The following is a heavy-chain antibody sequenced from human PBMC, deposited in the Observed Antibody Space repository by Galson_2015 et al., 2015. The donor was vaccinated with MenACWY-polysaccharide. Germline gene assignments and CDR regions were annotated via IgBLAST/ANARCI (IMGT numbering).Heavy chain of an antibody. CDR2: IHYSGAT. V-gene: IGHV4-59*01. CDR3: ARIGGINKGNHYNFGWFDP. J-gene: IGHJ5*02. Sequence: ETLSLTCTVSGGSMSPYSWTWIRQSPGKGLEWLGWIHYSGATKYSPSLKSRVTISIDTSGNHFSLELSSVTTADTAIYYCARIGGINKGNHYNFGWFDPWGQGTLVTVSS. D-gene: IGHD1-1*01. CDR1: GGSMSPYS.